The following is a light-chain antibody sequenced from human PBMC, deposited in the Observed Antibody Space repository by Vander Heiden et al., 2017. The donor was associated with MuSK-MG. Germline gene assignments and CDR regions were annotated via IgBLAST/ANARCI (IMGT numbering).Light chain of an antibody. CDR2: SNN. CDR3: AAWDDSLNGPL. V-gene: IGLV1-44*01. Sequence: QSVLTQPPSASGTPGQRVTISCSGSSSNIGSNTVNWYQQLPGTAPKLLIESNNQRPSGVPDRFAGSKSGTSASLAISGLQSEDEAEYDCAAWDDSLNGPLFGGGTKLTVL. J-gene: IGLJ2*01. CDR1: SSNIGSNT.